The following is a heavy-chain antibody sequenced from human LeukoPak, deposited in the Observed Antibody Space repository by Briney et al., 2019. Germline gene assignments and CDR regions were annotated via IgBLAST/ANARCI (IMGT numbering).Heavy chain of an antibody. D-gene: IGHD3-10*01. CDR3: ARTVHYYGSGSPPFDP. J-gene: IGHJ5*02. CDR1: GGSFSGYY. Sequence: SETLSLTCAVYGGSFSGYYWSWIRQPPGKGLEWIREINHSGSTNYNPSLKSRVTISVDTSKNQFSLKLSSVTAADTAVYYCARTVHYYGSGSPPFDPWGQGTLVTVSS. V-gene: IGHV4-34*01. CDR2: INHSGST.